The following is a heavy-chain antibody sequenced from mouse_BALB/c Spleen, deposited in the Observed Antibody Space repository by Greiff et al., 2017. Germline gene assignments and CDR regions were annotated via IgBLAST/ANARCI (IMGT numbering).Heavy chain of an antibody. V-gene: IGHV2-9*02. CDR2: IWAGGST. J-gene: IGHJ4*01. Sequence: VMLVESGPGLVAPSQILSITCTVSGFSLTSYGVHWVRQPPGKGLEWLGVIWAGGSTNYNSALMSRLSISKDNSKSQVFLKMNSLQTDDTAMYYCARDRAPYAMDYWGQGTSVTVSS. D-gene: IGHD1-3*01. CDR1: GFSLTSYG. CDR3: ARDRAPYAMDY.